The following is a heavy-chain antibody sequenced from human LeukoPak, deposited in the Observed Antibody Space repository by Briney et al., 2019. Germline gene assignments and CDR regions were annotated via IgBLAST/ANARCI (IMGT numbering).Heavy chain of an antibody. Sequence: PGGSLRLSCAASGFTFSNYGMNWVRQAPGKGLEWVSYISSGSRTINYADSVKGRFTVSRDKAKNSLYLQMNSLRAEDTAVYYCARGGSSRPDYWGQGTLVTASS. CDR1: GFTFSNYG. V-gene: IGHV3-48*01. J-gene: IGHJ4*02. CDR2: ISSGSRTI. CDR3: ARGGSSRPDY.